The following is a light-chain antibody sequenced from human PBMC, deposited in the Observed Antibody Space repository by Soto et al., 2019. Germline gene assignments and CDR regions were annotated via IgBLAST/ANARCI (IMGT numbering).Light chain of an antibody. CDR3: SSYTSSSTLYV. J-gene: IGLJ1*01. CDR2: DVS. CDR1: SSDVGGYNY. V-gene: IGLV2-14*01. Sequence: QSALTQPASVSGSPGQSITISCTGTSSDVGGYNYVSWYQQHPGKAPKLMIYDVSNRPSGVSNRFSGSKSGNMASLTISGLQAEDDADYYCSSYTSSSTLYVFGTGTKVTVL.